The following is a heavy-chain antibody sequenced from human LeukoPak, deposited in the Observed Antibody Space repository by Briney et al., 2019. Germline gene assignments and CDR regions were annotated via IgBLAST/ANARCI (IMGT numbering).Heavy chain of an antibody. D-gene: IGHD1-1*01. CDR1: GDTFSNYA. J-gene: IGHJ1*01. Sequence: SVKVSCKASGDTFSNYAISWVRQAPGQGLEWVGGIIPIFDTTKYAQKFQGRVIITADESTTTAYMELSSLRSEGTAVYYCARASTSTLVTTYFQHWGQGTLVTVSS. V-gene: IGHV1-69*01. CDR2: IIPIFDTT. CDR3: ARASTSTLVTTYFQH.